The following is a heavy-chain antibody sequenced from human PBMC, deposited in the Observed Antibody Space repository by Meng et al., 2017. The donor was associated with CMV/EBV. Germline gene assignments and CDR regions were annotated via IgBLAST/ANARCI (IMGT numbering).Heavy chain of an antibody. V-gene: IGHV3-20*04. CDR3: ARAVPAAIGKSWFDP. Sequence: GESLKISCAASGFTFDDYGMSWVRQAPGKGLEWVSGINWNGGSTGYADSVKGRFTISRDNAKNSLYLQMNSLRAEGTALYYCARAVPAAIGKSWFDPWGQGTLVTVSS. CDR2: INWNGGST. CDR1: GFTFDDYG. J-gene: IGHJ5*02. D-gene: IGHD2-2*01.